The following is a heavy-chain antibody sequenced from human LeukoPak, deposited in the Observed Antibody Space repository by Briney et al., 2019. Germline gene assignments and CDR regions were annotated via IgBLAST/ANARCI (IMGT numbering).Heavy chain of an antibody. V-gene: IGHV3-30-3*01. CDR2: ISYDGSNK. D-gene: IGHD5-18*01. Sequence: GGSLRLSCAASGFTFSSYAMHWVRQAPGKGLEWVAVISYDGSNKYYADSVKGRFTISRDNSKNTLYLQMNSLRAEDTAVYYCASTPLVDTTMGGYWGQGTLVTVSS. CDR3: ASTPLVDTTMGGY. J-gene: IGHJ4*02. CDR1: GFTFSSYA.